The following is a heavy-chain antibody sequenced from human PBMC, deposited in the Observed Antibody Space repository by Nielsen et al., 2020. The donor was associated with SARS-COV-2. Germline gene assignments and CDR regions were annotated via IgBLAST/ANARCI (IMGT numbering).Heavy chain of an antibody. CDR2: ISYDGSNK. V-gene: IGHV3-33*05. Sequence: GGSLRLSCAASGFTFSSYGMHWVRQAPGKGLEWVAVISYDGSNKYYADSVKGRFTISRDNAKNSLYLQMNSLRAEDTALYHCASLSTSDLVWGGDYYMDVWGKGTTVTVSS. D-gene: IGHD2-2*01. J-gene: IGHJ6*03. CDR3: ASLSTSDLVWGGDYYMDV. CDR1: GFTFSSYG.